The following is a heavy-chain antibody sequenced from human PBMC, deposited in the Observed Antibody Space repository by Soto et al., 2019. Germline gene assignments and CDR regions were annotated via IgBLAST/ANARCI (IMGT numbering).Heavy chain of an antibody. CDR2: IIPIFGTA. CDR3: AREVENYGDYLFDY. CDR1: GGTFSSYA. J-gene: IGHJ4*02. Sequence: ASVKVSCKASGGTFSSYAISWVRQAPGQGPEWMGGIIPIFGTANYAQKFQGRVTITADESTSTAYMELSSLRSEDTAVYYCAREVENYGDYLFDYWGQGTLVTVSS. D-gene: IGHD4-17*01. V-gene: IGHV1-69*13.